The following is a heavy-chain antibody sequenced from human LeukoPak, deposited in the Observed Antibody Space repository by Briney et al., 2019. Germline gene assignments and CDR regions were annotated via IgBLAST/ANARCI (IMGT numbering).Heavy chain of an antibody. V-gene: IGHV4-59*12. Sequence: SETLSLTCTVSGGSISSYYWSWIRQPPGKGLEWIGYIYYSGSTNYSPSLKSRVTISVDTSKNQFSPKLSSVTAADTAVYYCARDSGVYGMDVWGQGTTVTVSS. CDR3: ARDSGVYGMDV. CDR2: IYYSGST. D-gene: IGHD1-26*01. J-gene: IGHJ6*02. CDR1: GGSISSYY.